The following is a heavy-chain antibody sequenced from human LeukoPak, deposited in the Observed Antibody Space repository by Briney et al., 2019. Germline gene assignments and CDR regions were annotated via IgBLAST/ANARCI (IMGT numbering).Heavy chain of an antibody. CDR3: ARNGFSRLDPYEY. J-gene: IGHJ4*02. V-gene: IGHV3-7*05. CDR1: GFTFRSYL. Sequence: GGSLTLTCAASGFTFRSYLMSWVRQAPGKGLEWVANIKQDGSEKYYVDSVKGRFTISRDNAKHSLYLQMNSLKAEDTGVYSCARNGFSRLDPYEYWGQGHVVSVSS. D-gene: IGHD2-8*01. CDR2: IKQDGSEK.